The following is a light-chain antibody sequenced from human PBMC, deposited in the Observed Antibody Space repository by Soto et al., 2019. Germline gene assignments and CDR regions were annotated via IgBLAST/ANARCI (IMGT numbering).Light chain of an antibody. CDR2: DVS. CDR3: QSYHSGNVV. V-gene: IGLV2-11*01. J-gene: IGLJ2*01. Sequence: QSALTQPRSVSGSPGQSVTISCTGSSSDVGGYDFVSWYQQHPGKAPKLMISDVSERPSGVPDRFSGSIDSSSNSASLTISGLKTDDEADYYCQSYHSGNVVFGGGTKLTVL. CDR1: SSDVGGYDF.